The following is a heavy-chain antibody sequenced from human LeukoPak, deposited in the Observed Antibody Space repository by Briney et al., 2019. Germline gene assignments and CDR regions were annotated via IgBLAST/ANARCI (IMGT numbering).Heavy chain of an antibody. V-gene: IGHV1-2*02. J-gene: IGHJ4*02. D-gene: IGHD4-17*01. CDR2: INPNSGGT. CDR3: AREFRDYGDYGGGY. CDR1: GYTFTGNY. Sequence: GASVKISCKASGYTFTGNYMHCVRQAPGQGLEWMGGINPNSGGTNYAQKFQGRVTMTRDTSISTAYMELSSLRSDDTAVYYCAREFRDYGDYGGGYWGQGTLVTVSS.